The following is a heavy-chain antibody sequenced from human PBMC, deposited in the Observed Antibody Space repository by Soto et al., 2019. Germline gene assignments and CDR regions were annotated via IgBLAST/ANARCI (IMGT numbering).Heavy chain of an antibody. CDR1: GGSISSGGYY. CDR2: IYYSGST. J-gene: IGHJ3*02. V-gene: IGHV4-31*03. D-gene: IGHD3-10*01. CDR3: ARFDPLSGSYSETDAFDI. Sequence: SETLSLTCTVSGGSISSGGYYWSWIRQHPGKGLEWIGYIYYSGSTYYNPSLKSRVTISVYTSKNQFSLKLSSVTAADTAVYYCARFDPLSGSYSETDAFDIWGQGTMVTVSS.